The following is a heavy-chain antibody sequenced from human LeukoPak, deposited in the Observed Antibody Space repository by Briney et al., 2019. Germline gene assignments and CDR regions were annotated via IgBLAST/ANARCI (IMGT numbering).Heavy chain of an antibody. J-gene: IGHJ4*02. CDR1: GFTFSNYC. Sequence: GGSLRLSCAASGFTFSNYCMHWVRQIPGKGLVWVSRICPDGTVTNYADSVKGRFAISRDGSKNTAYLQMNSLRAEDSAIYYCARGYCTTTSCYNDYWGQGTLVTVSS. CDR2: ICPDGTVT. D-gene: IGHD2-2*02. CDR3: ARGYCTTTSCYNDY. V-gene: IGHV3-74*01.